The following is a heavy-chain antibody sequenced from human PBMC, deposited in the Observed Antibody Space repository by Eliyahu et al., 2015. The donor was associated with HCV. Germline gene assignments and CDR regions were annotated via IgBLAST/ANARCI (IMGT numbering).Heavy chain of an antibody. Sequence: QVQLVQSGAEVKKPGASVKVSCKASGYTFTGXYMXWVRQAPGQGLEWMGRINPNSGGTNYAQXXQGRVXMTRDTSXSTAYMELSRLRSDDTAVYYCARVRSRGVEWLAFDYWGQGTLVTVSS. V-gene: IGHV1-2*06. CDR3: ARVRSRGVEWLAFDY. D-gene: IGHD1-26*01. J-gene: IGHJ4*02. CDR2: INPNSGGT. CDR1: GYTFTGXY.